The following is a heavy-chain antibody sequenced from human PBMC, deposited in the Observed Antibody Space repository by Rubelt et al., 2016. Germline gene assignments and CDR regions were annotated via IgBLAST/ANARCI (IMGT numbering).Heavy chain of an antibody. CDR1: GFTVSSNY. CDR3: ARDQHSSSWFGY. D-gene: IGHD6-13*01. Sequence: EVQLVESGGGLVQPGGSLRLSCAASGFTVSSNYMSWVRQAPGKGLEWVSVIYSGGSTYYADSAKGRFTISRDNSKNTLYLQMNSLRAEDTAVYYCARDQHSSSWFGYWGQGTLVTVSS. CDR2: IYSGGST. J-gene: IGHJ4*02. V-gene: IGHV3-66*01.